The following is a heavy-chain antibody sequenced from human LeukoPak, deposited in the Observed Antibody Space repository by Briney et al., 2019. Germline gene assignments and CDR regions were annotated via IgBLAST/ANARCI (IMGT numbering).Heavy chain of an antibody. V-gene: IGHV4-4*07. CDR3: AREVVVVPAAVYYFDY. Sequence: KTSETLSLTCTVSGGSISSYYWSWIRQPAGKGLEWIGRIYTSGSTNYNPSLKSRVTMSVDTFKNQFSLKLSSVTAADTAVYYCAREVVVVPAAVYYFDYWGQGTLVTVSS. CDR2: IYTSGST. D-gene: IGHD2-2*01. CDR1: GGSISSYY. J-gene: IGHJ4*02.